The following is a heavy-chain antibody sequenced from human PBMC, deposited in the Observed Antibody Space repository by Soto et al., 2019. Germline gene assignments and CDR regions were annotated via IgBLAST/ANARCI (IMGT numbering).Heavy chain of an antibody. CDR1: GFTFSSYG. J-gene: IGHJ4*02. V-gene: IGHV3-30*18. D-gene: IGHD3-22*01. CDR2: ISYDGSNK. CDR3: AKDLLAYYDSSGYYDF. Sequence: QVQLVESGGGVVQPGRSLRLSCAASGFTFSSYGMHWVRQAPGKGLEWVAVISYDGSNKYYGDSVKGRFSISRDNSKNSMYLQMRRLRAEDTAVYYCAKDLLAYYDSSGYYDFWGQGTLVTVSS.